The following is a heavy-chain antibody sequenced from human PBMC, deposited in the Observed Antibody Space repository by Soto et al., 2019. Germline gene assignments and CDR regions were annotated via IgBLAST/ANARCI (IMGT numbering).Heavy chain of an antibody. Sequence: QVQLVQSGAEVKKPGSSVQVSCKASGGTFSSYAISWVRQAPGQGLEWMGGIIPIFGTANYAQKFQGRVTITADESTSTAYMELSSLRSEDTAVYYCARDRRNYYDSSGYYYRLDYWGQGTLVTVSS. CDR3: ARDRRNYYDSSGYYYRLDY. CDR1: GGTFSSYA. CDR2: IIPIFGTA. V-gene: IGHV1-69*01. D-gene: IGHD3-22*01. J-gene: IGHJ4*02.